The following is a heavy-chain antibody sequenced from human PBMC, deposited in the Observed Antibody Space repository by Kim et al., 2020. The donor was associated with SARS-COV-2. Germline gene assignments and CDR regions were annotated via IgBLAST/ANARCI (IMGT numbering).Heavy chain of an antibody. J-gene: IGHJ4*02. Sequence: ASVKVSCKASGYTFIGYSIYWVRQAPGQGLEWMGWINPNTGGTNSAQKFQGRVTMTRDTSISTAYMELNSLRFDDTAIYYCARLQYRGGYCFDYWGQGTLVTVSS. V-gene: IGHV1-2*02. CDR3: ARLQYRGGYCFDY. CDR1: GYTFIGYS. CDR2: INPNTGGT. D-gene: IGHD1-26*01.